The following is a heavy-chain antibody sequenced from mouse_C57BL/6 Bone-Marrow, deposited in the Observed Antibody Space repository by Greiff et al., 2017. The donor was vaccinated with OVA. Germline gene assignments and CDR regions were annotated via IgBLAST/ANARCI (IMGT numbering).Heavy chain of an antibody. CDR2: INPNNGGT. CDR3: ARRRGYYRFAY. Sequence: VQLQQSGPELVKPGASVKISCKASGYTFTDYYMNWVKQSHGKSLEWIGDINPNNGGTSYNQKFKGKATLTVDKSSSTAYMELRSLTSEDSAVYYCARRRGYYRFAYWGQGTLVTVSA. V-gene: IGHV1-26*01. CDR1: GYTFTDYY. D-gene: IGHD1-1*01. J-gene: IGHJ3*01.